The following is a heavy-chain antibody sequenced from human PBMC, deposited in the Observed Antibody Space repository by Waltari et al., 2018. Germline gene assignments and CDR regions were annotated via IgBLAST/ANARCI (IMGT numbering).Heavy chain of an antibody. CDR2: IYSGGNT. D-gene: IGHD6-19*01. J-gene: IGHJ4*02. V-gene: IGHV3-53*01. CDR1: GFTVRTNF. CDR3: AKQSPSYTRGWYPLES. Sequence: EVQLVESGGNLIQPGGSLRRSCAAPGFTVRTNFITWVRQAPGKGLEWVSIIYSGGNTYYAGSVKGRFTISRDNYKNMVYLEMNSLRAEDTAVYYCAKQSPSYTRGWYPLESWGPGTLVTVSP.